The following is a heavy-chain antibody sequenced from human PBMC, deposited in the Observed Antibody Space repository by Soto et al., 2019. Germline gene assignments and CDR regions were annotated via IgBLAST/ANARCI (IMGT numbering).Heavy chain of an antibody. Sequence: QVQLQESGPGLVKPSQTLSLTCTVSGGSISSGGYYWSWIRQHPGKGLEWIGYIYYSGSTYYTPTVKSRVTIPVDTSKNQFSLKLRSVTAADTAVYYCARSIPPHDAFDLWGQGTMVTVSS. J-gene: IGHJ3*01. CDR2: IYYSGST. CDR1: GGSISSGGYY. CDR3: ARSIPPHDAFDL. V-gene: IGHV4-31*03.